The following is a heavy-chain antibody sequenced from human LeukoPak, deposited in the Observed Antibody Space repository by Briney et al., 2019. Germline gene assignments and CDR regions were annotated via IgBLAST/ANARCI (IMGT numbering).Heavy chain of an antibody. CDR3: ARGLWFGELRRYFDL. CDR1: GGSISSSSYY. Sequence: SETLSLTCTVSGGSISSSSYYWGWIRQPPGKGLEWIGSIYYSGSTYYNPSLKSRVTISVDTSKNQFSLKLSSVTAADTAVYYCARGLWFGELRRYFDLWGRGTLVTVSS. J-gene: IGHJ2*01. D-gene: IGHD3-10*01. CDR2: IYYSGST. V-gene: IGHV4-39*07.